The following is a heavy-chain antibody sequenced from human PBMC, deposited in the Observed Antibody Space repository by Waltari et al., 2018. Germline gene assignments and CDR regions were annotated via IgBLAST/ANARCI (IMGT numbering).Heavy chain of an antibody. CDR2: IYYSGST. J-gene: IGHJ4*02. D-gene: IGHD3-22*01. V-gene: IGHV4-59*01. Sequence: QVQLQESGPGLVKPSETLSLTCTVSGGSISSYYWSWIRHPPGKGLEWIGYIYYSGSTNYNPSLKSRVTISVDTSKNQFSLKLSSVTAADTAVYYCAREIPPDYDSSGYYPYYFDYWGQGTLVTVSS. CDR3: AREIPPDYDSSGYYPYYFDY. CDR1: GGSISSYY.